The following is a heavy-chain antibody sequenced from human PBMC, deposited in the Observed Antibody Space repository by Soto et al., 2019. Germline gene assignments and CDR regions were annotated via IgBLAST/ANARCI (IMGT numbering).Heavy chain of an antibody. J-gene: IGHJ6*02. CDR3: ARDRSHPGDYTYYGMDV. CDR2: IIPIFGTA. Sequence: ASVKVSCKASGGTFSSYAISWVRQAPGQGLEWMGGIIPIFGTANYAQKFQGRVTITADESTSTAYMELSSLRSEDTAVYYCARDRSHPGDYTYYGMDVWGQAPTVTVSS. CDR1: GGTFSSYA. V-gene: IGHV1-69*13. D-gene: IGHD1-26*01.